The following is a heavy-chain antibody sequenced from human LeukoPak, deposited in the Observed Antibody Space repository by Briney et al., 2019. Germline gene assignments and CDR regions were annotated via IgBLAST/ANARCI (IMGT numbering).Heavy chain of an antibody. CDR3: ARASTVTTHERGRLYYYYYMDV. CDR1: GGTFSSYA. J-gene: IGHJ6*03. D-gene: IGHD4-11*01. V-gene: IGHV1-69*05. CDR2: IIPIFGTA. Sequence: SVKVSCKASGGTFSSYAISWVRQAPGQGREWMGGIIPIFGTANYAQKFQGRVTITTDESTSTAYMELSSLRSEDTAVYYCARASTVTTHERGRLYYYYYMDVWGKGTTVTVSS.